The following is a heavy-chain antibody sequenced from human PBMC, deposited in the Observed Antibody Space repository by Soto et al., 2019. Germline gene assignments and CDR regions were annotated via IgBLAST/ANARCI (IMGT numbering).Heavy chain of an antibody. CDR3: ARASVGPPGGGSWIMPFDS. V-gene: IGHV4-4*07. CDR2: IYTGGST. D-gene: IGHD2-15*01. J-gene: IGHJ4*02. Sequence: PSETLSLTYTCSGLSVSRYYWIWLRPPDGKGLEWIGRIYTGGSTNYNPSLKSRVTMSVDTSKNQFSLRLTSVTAADTAVYYCARASVGPPGGGSWIMPFDSWGQGTRVTVSA. CDR1: GLSVSRYY.